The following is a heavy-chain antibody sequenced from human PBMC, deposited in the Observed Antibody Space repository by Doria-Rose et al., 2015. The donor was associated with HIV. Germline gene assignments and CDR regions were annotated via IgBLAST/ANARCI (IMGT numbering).Heavy chain of an antibody. V-gene: IGHV2-26*01. Sequence: SGPVLVKPTEILTLTCTVSGVSLSSPGMGVSWIRQPPGKALEWLANIFSDDERSYKTSLKSRLTISRGTSKSQVVLTMTDMDTVDTAIYYCARIKSSRWYHKYYFDFWGQGTLVIVSA. D-gene: IGHD6-13*01. CDR2: IFSDDER. CDR3: ARIKSSRWYHKYYFDF. J-gene: IGHJ4*02. CDR1: GVSLSSPGMG.